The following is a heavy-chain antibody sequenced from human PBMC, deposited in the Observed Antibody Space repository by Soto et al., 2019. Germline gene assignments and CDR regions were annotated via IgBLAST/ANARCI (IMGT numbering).Heavy chain of an antibody. CDR2: SSYSGST. CDR3: ANLYGDYVSY. D-gene: IGHD4-17*01. CDR1: GGSLSSSSYY. V-gene: IGHV4-39*01. J-gene: IGHJ4*02. Sequence: QLQLQESGPGLVKPSETLSLTCTVSGGSLSSSSYYWGWIRQPPGKGLEWIGTSSYSGSTYYNPSLKSRVTISVDTSKNQFSLRLSSVTAADTAVYYCANLYGDYVSYWGQGTLVTVSS.